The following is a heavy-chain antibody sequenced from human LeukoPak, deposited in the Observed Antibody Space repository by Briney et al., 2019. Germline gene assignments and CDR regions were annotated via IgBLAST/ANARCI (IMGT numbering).Heavy chain of an antibody. CDR1: GFTFSSYA. J-gene: IGHJ1*01. V-gene: IGHV3-30-3*01. D-gene: IGHD2-2*01. CDR3: ARDPPLVPAARRYEPNEYFQH. CDR2: ISYDGSNK. Sequence: GRSLRLSCAASGFTFSSYAMHWVRQAPGKGLEWVAVISYDGSNKYYADSVKGRFTISRDNSKNTLYLQMNSLRAEDTAVYYCARDPPLVPAARRYEPNEYFQHWGQGTLVTVSS.